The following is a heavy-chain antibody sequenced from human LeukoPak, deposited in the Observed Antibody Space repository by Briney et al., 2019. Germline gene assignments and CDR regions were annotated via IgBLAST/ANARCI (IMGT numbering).Heavy chain of an antibody. D-gene: IGHD3-9*01. Sequence: ASVKVSCKASGYTFTSYGISWVRQAPGQGLEWMGWISAYNGNTNYAQKLQGRVTMTTDTSTSTAYMELRSLRSDDTAVYYCARRYYDILTGYYDYWGLGTLVTVSS. CDR1: GYTFTSYG. CDR2: ISAYNGNT. CDR3: ARRYYDILTGYYDY. J-gene: IGHJ4*02. V-gene: IGHV1-18*04.